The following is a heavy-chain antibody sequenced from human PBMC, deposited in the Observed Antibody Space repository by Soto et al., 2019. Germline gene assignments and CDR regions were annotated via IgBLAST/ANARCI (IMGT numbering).Heavy chain of an antibody. CDR2: INHSGST. Sequence: SETLSLTCAVYGGSFSGYYWSWIRQPPGKGLEWIGEINHSGSTNYNPSLKSRVTISVDTSKNQFSLKLSSVTAADTAVYYCARGLRYDYWGQGTLVTVSS. V-gene: IGHV4-34*01. CDR3: ARGLRYDY. CDR1: GGSFSGYY. J-gene: IGHJ4*02.